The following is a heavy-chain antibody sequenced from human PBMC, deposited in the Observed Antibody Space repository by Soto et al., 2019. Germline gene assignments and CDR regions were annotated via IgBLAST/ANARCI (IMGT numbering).Heavy chain of an antibody. CDR1: GYSFTSYW. Sequence: GESLKISCKGSGYSFTSYWIGWVRQMPGKGLEWMGIIYPGDSDTRYSPSFQGQVTISADKSISTAYLQWSSLKASDTAMYYCVRRETTVTTPYYFDYWGQGTLVTVSS. CDR3: VRRETTVTTPYYFDY. CDR2: IYPGDSDT. D-gene: IGHD4-4*01. J-gene: IGHJ4*02. V-gene: IGHV5-51*01.